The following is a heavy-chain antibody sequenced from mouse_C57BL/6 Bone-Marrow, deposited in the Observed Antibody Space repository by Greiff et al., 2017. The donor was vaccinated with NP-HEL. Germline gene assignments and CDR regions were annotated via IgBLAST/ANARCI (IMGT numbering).Heavy chain of an antibody. D-gene: IGHD1-1*01. CDR2: INPYNGGT. CDR3: GGEGYGTQFAY. J-gene: IGHJ3*01. CDR1: GYTFTDYY. V-gene: IGHV1-19*01. Sequence: EVQLQQSGPVLVKPGASVKMSCKASGYTFTDYYMNWVKQSHGKSLEWIGVINPYNGGTNYNKKFKGKATLTVDKSSSTAYMELNSLTSEDSAVYYCGGEGYGTQFAYWGQGTLVTVSA.